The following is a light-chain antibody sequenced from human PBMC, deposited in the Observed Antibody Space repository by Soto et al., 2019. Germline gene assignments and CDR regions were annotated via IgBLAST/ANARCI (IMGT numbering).Light chain of an antibody. CDR3: CSYAGNSLWV. Sequence: QSALTQPRSVCGSPGQSVTISCNGSSSDVGGSKFVSWYQQHPVKAPKLVIYDVTKRPSGVPDRFSGSKSGNTASLTISGLQADDEADYYCCSYAGNSLWVFGGGTKLTVL. V-gene: IGLV2-11*01. CDR2: DVT. J-gene: IGLJ3*02. CDR1: SSDVGGSKF.